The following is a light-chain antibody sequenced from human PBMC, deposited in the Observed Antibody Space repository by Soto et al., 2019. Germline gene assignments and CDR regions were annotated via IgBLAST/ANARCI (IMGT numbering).Light chain of an antibody. CDR2: GAS. V-gene: IGKV3-15*01. Sequence: EIVMAQSPDTLSVSPGERATLSCRASQSISNNLAWYQQKPGQAPRLVIFGASTRATGIPARFSGSGSGTEFTLTISSLQSEDFAVYYCQQYNNWPPITFGQGTRLEI. CDR3: QQYNNWPPIT. J-gene: IGKJ5*01. CDR1: QSISNN.